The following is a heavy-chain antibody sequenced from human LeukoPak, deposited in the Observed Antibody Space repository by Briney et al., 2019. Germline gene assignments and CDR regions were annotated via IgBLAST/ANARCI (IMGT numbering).Heavy chain of an antibody. CDR1: GGSISSYY. D-gene: IGHD6-19*01. J-gene: IGHJ4*02. CDR2: IYYSRST. CDR3: ASLSGAVAGYYFDY. Sequence: SETLSLTCTVSGGSISSYYWSWIRQPPGKGLEWIGSIYYSRSTNYNPYPKSGVTILVRNSKNQFSLKLSPVTAADTAVYYCASLSGAVAGYYFDYWGQGTLVSVSS. V-gene: IGHV4-59*01.